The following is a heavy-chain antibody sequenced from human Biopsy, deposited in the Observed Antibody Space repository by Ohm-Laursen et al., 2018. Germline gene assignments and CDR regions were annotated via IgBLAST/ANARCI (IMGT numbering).Heavy chain of an antibody. D-gene: IGHD3-22*01. CDR1: GEPFNGYY. V-gene: IGHV4-34*01. CDR2: INHSGRT. CDR3: VRGVDYYDPYHYCALDV. Sequence: SDTLSLTCAVYGEPFNGYYWSWIRQTPGKGLEWIGEINHSGRTNYNPSLKSRVTISVDTSKNQFSLKVRSVTAADTAVYYCVRGVDYYDPYHYCALDVWGQGTTVTVSS. J-gene: IGHJ6*02.